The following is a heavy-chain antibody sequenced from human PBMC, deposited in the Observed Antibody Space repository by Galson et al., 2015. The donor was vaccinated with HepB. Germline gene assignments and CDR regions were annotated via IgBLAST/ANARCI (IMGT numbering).Heavy chain of an antibody. Sequence: SVKVSCKASGYTLSSYGISWVRQAPGQGPEWMGWISGYSGDTNYAQNFQGRVTMTTDTSTSTAYMELRSLRSDDTAVYYCATDSSGYYYFDYWGQGTLVIVSS. J-gene: IGHJ4*02. V-gene: IGHV1-18*01. CDR1: GYTLSSYG. D-gene: IGHD3-22*01. CDR2: ISGYSGDT. CDR3: ATDSSGYYYFDY.